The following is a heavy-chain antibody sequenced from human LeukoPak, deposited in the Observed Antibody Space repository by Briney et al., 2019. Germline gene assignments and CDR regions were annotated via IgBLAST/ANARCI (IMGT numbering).Heavy chain of an antibody. J-gene: IGHJ5*02. V-gene: IGHV4-30-4*08. D-gene: IGHD6-13*01. CDR3: ARASGIAAAGYNWFDP. CDR1: GGSISSGGYY. CDR2: IYYSGST. Sequence: SQTLSLTCTVSGGSISSGGYYWSWIRQPPGKGLEWIGYIYYSGSTYYNPSLKSRVTISVDTSKNQFSLKLSSVTAADTAVYYCARASGIAAAGYNWFDPWGQGTLVTVSS.